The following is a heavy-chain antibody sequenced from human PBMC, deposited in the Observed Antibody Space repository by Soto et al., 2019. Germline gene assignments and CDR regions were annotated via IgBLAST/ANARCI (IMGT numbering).Heavy chain of an antibody. CDR2: IDWDDDK. J-gene: IGHJ5*02. Sequence: SGLTLVNPTQTLTLTCTFSGFSLSTSGVGVGWIRQPPGKALEWLARIDWDDDKYYSTSLKTRLTISKDTSKNQVVLTMTNMDPVDTATYYCARMGGDYIGERNWFDPWGQGTLVTVSS. CDR3: ARMGGDYIGERNWFDP. V-gene: IGHV2-70*11. CDR1: GFSLSTSGVG. D-gene: IGHD4-17*01.